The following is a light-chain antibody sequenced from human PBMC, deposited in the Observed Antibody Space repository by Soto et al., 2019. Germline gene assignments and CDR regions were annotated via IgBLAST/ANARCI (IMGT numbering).Light chain of an antibody. V-gene: IGKV1-5*03. CDR2: GAS. CDR3: QQYNTFWT. J-gene: IGKJ1*01. CDR1: ESISTW. Sequence: DIQMTQSPSSLSASVGDRVTITCRASESISTWLAWYQQKPGKAPKLLIYGASSLESGVPPRFSGDGSGTEFTLTISSLQRDDSATYYCQQYNTFWTFGQGTKVDIK.